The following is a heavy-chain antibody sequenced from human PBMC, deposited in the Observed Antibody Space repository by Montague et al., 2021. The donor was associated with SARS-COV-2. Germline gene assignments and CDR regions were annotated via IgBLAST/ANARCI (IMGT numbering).Heavy chain of an antibody. CDR2: IYYSGST. CDR1: SGSINSGGFS. J-gene: IGHJ6*02. D-gene: IGHD2-15*01. V-gene: IGHV4-31*03. CDR3: ARSVRGYCNDDSCLARYYYGLDV. Sequence: TLSLTCSVSSGSINSGGFSWSWIRQPPGKGLEWIGYIYYSGSTYYNPSLESRLTISVDTSKNQFSLNLSSVTAADTAVYYCARSVRGYCNDDSCLARYYYGLDVWGQGTTVTVSS.